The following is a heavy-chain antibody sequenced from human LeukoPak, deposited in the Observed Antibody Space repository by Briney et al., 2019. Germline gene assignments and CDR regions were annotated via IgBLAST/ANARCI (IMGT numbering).Heavy chain of an antibody. J-gene: IGHJ4*02. Sequence: GGSLRLSCAASGFTFSSYSMNWVRQAPGKGLEWVSYISSSSSTIYYADSVKGRFTISRDNAKKILYLQMDSLRPEDTAVYYCAKPLGGSYLFDRWGQGTLVTVSS. CDR2: ISSSSSTI. D-gene: IGHD1-26*01. V-gene: IGHV3-48*04. CDR1: GFTFSSYS. CDR3: AKPLGGSYLFDR.